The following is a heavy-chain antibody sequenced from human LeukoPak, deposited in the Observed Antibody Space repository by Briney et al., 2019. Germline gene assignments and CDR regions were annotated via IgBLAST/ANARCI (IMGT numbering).Heavy chain of an antibody. CDR3: AKDENYYDSSGYFGCFDY. D-gene: IGHD3-22*01. Sequence: HPGGSLRLSCAASGFTFSSYGKHWVRQAPGKGLEWVAFIRYDGSNKYYADSVKGRFTISRDNSKNTLYLQMNSLRAEDTAVYYCAKDENYYDSSGYFGCFDYWGQGTLVTVSS. CDR2: IRYDGSNK. J-gene: IGHJ4*02. CDR1: GFTFSSYG. V-gene: IGHV3-30*02.